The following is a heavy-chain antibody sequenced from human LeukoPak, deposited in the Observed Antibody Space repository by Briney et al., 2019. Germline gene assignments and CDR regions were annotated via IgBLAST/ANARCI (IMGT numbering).Heavy chain of an antibody. J-gene: IGHJ3*02. Sequence: SETLSLTCTVSGGSISSYYWSWIRQPPGKGLEWIGYIYYSGSTNYNPSLKSRVTISVDTSKNQFSLKLSSVTAADTAVYYCARTYGDYAMRGAFDIWGQGTMVTVSS. CDR3: ARTYGDYAMRGAFDI. CDR1: GGSISSYY. D-gene: IGHD4-17*01. V-gene: IGHV4-59*01. CDR2: IYYSGST.